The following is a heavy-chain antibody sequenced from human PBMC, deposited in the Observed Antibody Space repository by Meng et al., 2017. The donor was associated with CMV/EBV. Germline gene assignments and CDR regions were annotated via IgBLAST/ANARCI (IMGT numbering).Heavy chain of an antibody. CDR1: GYTFTGYY. Sequence: ASVKVSCKASGYTFTGYYMHWVRQAPGQGLEWMGWINPNSGGTNYAQKFQGRVTMTRDTSISTAYMELSRLRSDDTAVYYCARAHDYGAYARGWCGMDVWGQGTTVTVSS. J-gene: IGHJ6*02. CDR3: ARAHDYGAYARGWCGMDV. D-gene: IGHD4-17*01. CDR2: INPNSGGT. V-gene: IGHV1-2*02.